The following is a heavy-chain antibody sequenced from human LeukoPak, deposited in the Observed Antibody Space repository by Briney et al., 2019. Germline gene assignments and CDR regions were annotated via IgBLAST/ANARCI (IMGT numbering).Heavy chain of an antibody. D-gene: IGHD6-19*01. CDR2: IYHSGST. Sequence: PSETLSLTCAVSGGSISSSNWCRGVRQPPGKGLEWIVVIYHSGSTNYNPSLKRRVTISVDKSKNQCSLKLSSVTAADTVVYYCARLAVADTSDYWGQGTLVTVSS. V-gene: IGHV4-4*02. CDR1: GGSISSSNW. J-gene: IGHJ4*02. CDR3: ARLAVADTSDY.